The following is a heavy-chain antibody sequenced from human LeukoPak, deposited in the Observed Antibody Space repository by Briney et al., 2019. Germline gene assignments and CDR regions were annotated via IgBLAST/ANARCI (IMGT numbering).Heavy chain of an antibody. V-gene: IGHV4-59*01. CDR3: ARDLRGPLGYFDL. CDR2: IYYSGST. J-gene: IGHJ2*01. CDR1: GGSLSSYY. D-gene: IGHD3-10*01. Sequence: PSETLSLTCTVSGGSLSSYYWSWIRQPPGKGLEWIGYIYYSGSTNYNPSLKSRVTISVDTSKNQFSLKLSSVTAADTAVYYCARDLRGPLGYFDLWGRGTLVTVSS.